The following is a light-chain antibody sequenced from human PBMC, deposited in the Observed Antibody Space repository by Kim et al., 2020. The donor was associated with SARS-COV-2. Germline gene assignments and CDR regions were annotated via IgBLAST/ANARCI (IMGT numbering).Light chain of an antibody. CDR1: RGVSSN. V-gene: IGKV3-15*01. J-gene: IGKJ1*01. Sequence: MFPGEKAPLPCRASRGVSSNFAWYPQKPGQAPRLLVCAASTRATDIPARFGGSGSGTEFTLTISSLQSEDVAIYYCQQYTNWPQTFGQGTKVEIK. CDR3: QQYTNWPQT. CDR2: AAS.